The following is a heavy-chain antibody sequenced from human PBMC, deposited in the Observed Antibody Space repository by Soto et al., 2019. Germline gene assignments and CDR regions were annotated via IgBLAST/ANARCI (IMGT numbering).Heavy chain of an antibody. CDR2: ISYDGSNK. D-gene: IGHD3-9*01. CDR1: GFTFSSYG. J-gene: IGHJ6*02. Sequence: PGGSLRLSCAASGFTFSSYGMHWVRQAPGKGLEWVAVISYDGSNKYYADSVKGRFTISRDNSKNTLYLQMNSLRAEDTAVYYCAKDIEAELTGYFYGMDVWGQGTTVTVS. V-gene: IGHV3-30*18. CDR3: AKDIEAELTGYFYGMDV.